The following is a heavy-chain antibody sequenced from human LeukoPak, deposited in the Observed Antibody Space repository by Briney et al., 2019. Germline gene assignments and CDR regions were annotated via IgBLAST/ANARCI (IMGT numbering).Heavy chain of an antibody. CDR3: AREGILTGYYRAPDY. Sequence: SETLSLTCAVYGGSFSGYYWSWIRQPPGKGLEWIGEINHSGSTNYNPSLKSRVTISADTSKNQFSLKLSSVTAADTAVYYCAREGILTGYYRAPDYWGQGTLVTVSS. J-gene: IGHJ4*02. CDR2: INHSGST. CDR1: GGSFSGYY. V-gene: IGHV4-34*01. D-gene: IGHD3-9*01.